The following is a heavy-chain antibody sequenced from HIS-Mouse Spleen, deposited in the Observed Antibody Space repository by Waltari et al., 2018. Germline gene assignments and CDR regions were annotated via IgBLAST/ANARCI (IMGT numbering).Heavy chain of an antibody. CDR2: IYYSGSN. Sequence: QLQLQESGPGLVKPSETLSLTCTVSGGSISSSSYYWGWIRTPPGKGLEWIGSIYYSGSNYYNPSLKSRVTISVDTSKNQFSLKLSSVTAADTAVYYCAREIPYSSSWYDWYFDLWGRGTLVTVSS. CDR3: AREIPYSSSWYDWYFDL. J-gene: IGHJ2*01. CDR1: GGSISSSSYY. V-gene: IGHV4-39*07. D-gene: IGHD6-13*01.